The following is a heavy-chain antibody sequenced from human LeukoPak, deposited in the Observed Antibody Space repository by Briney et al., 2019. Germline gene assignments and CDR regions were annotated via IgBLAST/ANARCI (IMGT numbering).Heavy chain of an antibody. J-gene: IGHJ5*02. Sequence: PGGSLRLSCAASGFTFSNYWMSWVRQAPGKGLEWVANIKQDGSEKYYVDSVKGRFTISRDNAKKSLYLQMNSLRAEDTAEYDCARHREWFDPWGQGTLVTVSS. CDR3: ARHREWFDP. CDR2: IKQDGSEK. CDR1: GFTFSNYW. V-gene: IGHV3-7*01. D-gene: IGHD3-16*02.